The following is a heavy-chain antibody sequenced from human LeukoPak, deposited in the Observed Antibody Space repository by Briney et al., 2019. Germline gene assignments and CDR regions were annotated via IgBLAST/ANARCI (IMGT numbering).Heavy chain of an antibody. J-gene: IGHJ4*02. D-gene: IGHD5-24*01. Sequence: PGGSPRLSCAASGFTFSRYWMSWVRQAPGKGLEWVANIKEDESEKYYVDSVKGRFTISRDNAKNLLYLQMNSLRAEDTAVYYCARDKEMAAITGSLFDFWGQGTLVTVSS. CDR1: GFTFSRYW. V-gene: IGHV3-7*01. CDR3: ARDKEMAAITGSLFDF. CDR2: IKEDESEK.